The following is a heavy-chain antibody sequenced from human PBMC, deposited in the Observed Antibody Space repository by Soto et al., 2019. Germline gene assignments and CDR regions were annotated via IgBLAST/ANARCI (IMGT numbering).Heavy chain of an antibody. CDR2: IIPIFNTA. V-gene: IGHV1-69*01. D-gene: IGHD6-13*01. Sequence: VQLVQSGAGVKEPGSSVKVSCKASGGRFTSYSFSWVRQAPGQGLVWMGGIIPIFNTANYAPKFEDRLTITADESTSTAYMELSGLRVDDTAVYFCARGQGQELVQAVDYWGQRTLVIVSS. J-gene: IGHJ4*02. CDR3: ARGQGQELVQAVDY. CDR1: GGRFTSYS.